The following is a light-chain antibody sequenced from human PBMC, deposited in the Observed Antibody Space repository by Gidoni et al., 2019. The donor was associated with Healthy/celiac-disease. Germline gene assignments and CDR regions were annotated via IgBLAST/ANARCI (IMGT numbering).Light chain of an antibody. V-gene: IGKV1-33*01. Sequence: DIQMTQSPSPLSASVGDRVTITCQASQYISNYLNWYQRKPGEAPKLLIYDASNLETGVPSRFSGSGSGTDFTFTINSLQPEDIATCYCQQYDKLPQYTFGQGTKLEIK. CDR3: QQYDKLPQYT. J-gene: IGKJ2*01. CDR2: DAS. CDR1: QYISNY.